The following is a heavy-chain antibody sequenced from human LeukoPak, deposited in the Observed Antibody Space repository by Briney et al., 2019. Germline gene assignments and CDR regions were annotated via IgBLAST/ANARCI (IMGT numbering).Heavy chain of an antibody. CDR3: ARSTARNRGAFDI. D-gene: IGHD1-14*01. J-gene: IGHJ3*02. CDR1: GGSISSSSYY. V-gene: IGHV4-39*07. CDR2: IYYSGST. Sequence: PSETLSLTCTVSGGSISSSSYYWGWIRQPPGKGLEWIGSIYYSGSTNYNPSLKSRVTISVDTSKNQFSLKLSSVTAADTAVYYCARSTARNRGAFDIWGQGTMVTVSS.